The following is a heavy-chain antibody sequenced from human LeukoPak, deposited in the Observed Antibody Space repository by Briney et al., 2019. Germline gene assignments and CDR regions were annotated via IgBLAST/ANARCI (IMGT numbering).Heavy chain of an antibody. Sequence: SETLSLTCTVSGGSISSSRYYWGWIRQPPEKGLEWIGNMYYSGSTYYNPSLKSRVTISVDTSKNHFSLRLTSVTAADTAIYYCARCDYSSSGGYYYYYYMDVWGKGTTVTVSS. CDR3: ARCDYSSSGGYYYYYYMDV. J-gene: IGHJ6*03. V-gene: IGHV4-39*02. D-gene: IGHD6-19*01. CDR1: GGSISSSRYY. CDR2: MYYSGST.